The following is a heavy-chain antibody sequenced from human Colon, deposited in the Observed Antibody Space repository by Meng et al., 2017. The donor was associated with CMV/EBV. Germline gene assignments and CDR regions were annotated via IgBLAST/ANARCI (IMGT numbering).Heavy chain of an antibody. J-gene: IGHJ4*02. CDR2: IRTKAHNYAT. Sequence: GESLKISCAASGLTFSDSAMYWVRQASGKGLEWVGRIRTKAHNYATTYAASVEGRFTISRDDSKNMVYLEMHSLKTEDTALYYCCRPTAVASSATDYWGQGTLVTVSS. CDR1: GLTFSDSA. CDR3: CRPTAVASSATDY. V-gene: IGHV3-73*01. D-gene: IGHD6-19*01.